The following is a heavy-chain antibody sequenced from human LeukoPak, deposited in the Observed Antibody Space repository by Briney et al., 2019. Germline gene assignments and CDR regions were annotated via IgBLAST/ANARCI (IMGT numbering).Heavy chain of an antibody. Sequence: GGSLRLSCAASGFTFSNYAMSWVRQAPGKGLEWVPAISGSGDTTYYADSVKGRFTTSRDNSKNTLYLQMNSLRADDTAVYYCAKAKTQAMVLPGNYWGQGTLVTVSS. CDR2: ISGSGDTT. CDR1: GFTFSNYA. J-gene: IGHJ4*02. V-gene: IGHV3-23*01. CDR3: AKAKTQAMVLPGNY. D-gene: IGHD5-18*01.